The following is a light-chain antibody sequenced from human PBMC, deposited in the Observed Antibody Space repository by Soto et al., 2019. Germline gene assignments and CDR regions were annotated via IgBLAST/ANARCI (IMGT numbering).Light chain of an antibody. CDR1: SGHNSYA. CDR3: QTWSTDIRV. V-gene: IGLV4-69*01. Sequence: QLVLTQPPSASASLGASVKLTCTLSSGHNSYAIAWHQQQPEKGPRYLMKLNSDGSHSKGDGIPDRFSGSSSGAERYLTISSLQSEDEAVYYCQTWSTDIRVFGGGTQLTVL. CDR2: LNSDGSH. J-gene: IGLJ3*02.